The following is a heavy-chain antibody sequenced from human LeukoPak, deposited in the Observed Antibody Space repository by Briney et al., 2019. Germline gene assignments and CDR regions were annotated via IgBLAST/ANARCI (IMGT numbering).Heavy chain of an antibody. CDR3: KPLYYHSSRYYDF. V-gene: IGHV4-39*01. CDR1: LGSVSIRSSY. J-gene: IGHJ4*02. CDR2: VYHTGTT. Sequence: SETLSLTCIVSLGSVSIRSSYWGWIRQPPGSELEWIGTVYHTGTTYYNPPLRSRVTMSVDTYKNQFSLKMSSMTDADTADYYGKPLYYHSSRYYDFWGQGTLVTVSS. D-gene: IGHD3-3*01.